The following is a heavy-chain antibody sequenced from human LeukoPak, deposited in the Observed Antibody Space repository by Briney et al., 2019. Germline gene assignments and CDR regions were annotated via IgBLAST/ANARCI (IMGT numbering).Heavy chain of an antibody. J-gene: IGHJ4*02. D-gene: IGHD3-22*01. CDR2: IYYGGST. CDR3: ARARNYYANSGHYFDY. CDR1: GGSISSGDYY. V-gene: IGHV4-30-4*01. Sequence: SETLSLTCTVSGGSISSGDYYWSWIRQPPGKGLQWIGYIYYGGSTYYNPSLKSRLTISVDTSKNQFSLKLSSVTAADTAVYYCARARNYYANSGHYFDYWGQGTLVTVSS.